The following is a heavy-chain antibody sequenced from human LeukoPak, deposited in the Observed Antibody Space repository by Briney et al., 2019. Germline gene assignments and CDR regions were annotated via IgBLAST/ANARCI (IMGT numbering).Heavy chain of an antibody. V-gene: IGHV3-48*01. J-gene: IGHJ5*02. CDR3: ARVGDYEGWFDP. CDR1: GFTFSTYT. D-gene: IGHD4-17*01. Sequence: PGGSLRLSCSASGFTFSTYTMNWVRQAPGKGLEWVSYISSGSSTIYYADSVKGRFTISRDNAKNSLYLQMNSLGAEDTAVYYCARVGDYEGWFDPWGQGTLVTVSS. CDR2: ISSGSSTI.